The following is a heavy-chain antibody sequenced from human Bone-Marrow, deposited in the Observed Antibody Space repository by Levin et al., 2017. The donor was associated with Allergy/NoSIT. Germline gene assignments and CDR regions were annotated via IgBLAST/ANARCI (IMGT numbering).Heavy chain of an antibody. CDR2: IYSAGST. D-gene: IGHD3-16*01. V-gene: IGHV3-53*01. CDR1: GFTVSNNY. CDR3: ARGGPYGY. Sequence: PGGSLRLSCAVSGFTVSNNYMSWVRQAPGKGLEWVSVIYSAGSTYYADSVRGRFTISRDNSKNTLFLQMNSLRADDTAVYYCARGGPYGYWGQGTLVTVSS. J-gene: IGHJ4*02.